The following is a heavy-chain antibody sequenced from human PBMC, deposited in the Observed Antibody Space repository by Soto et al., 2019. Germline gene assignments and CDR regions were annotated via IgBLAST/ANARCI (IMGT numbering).Heavy chain of an antibody. D-gene: IGHD2-15*01. Sequence: EVPLVESGGDLVQPGGSLRLSCAASGFTFGSYWMHWVRQAPGKGLVWVSRINSDGSTTNYGDSVKGRFTISRDNAKSTLYLQMNRLRAEDTAVYYCARAGWYRFDYWGQGTLLTVSS. CDR1: GFTFGSYW. CDR3: ARAGWYRFDY. CDR2: INSDGSTT. J-gene: IGHJ4*02. V-gene: IGHV3-74*01.